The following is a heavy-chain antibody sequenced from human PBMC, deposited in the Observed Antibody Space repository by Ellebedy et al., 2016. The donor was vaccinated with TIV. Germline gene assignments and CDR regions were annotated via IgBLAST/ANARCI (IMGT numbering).Heavy chain of an antibody. CDR1: GFTFDDYT. Sequence: GESLKISXAASGFTFDDYTMHWVRQAPGKGLEWVSLISWDGGSTYYADSVKGRFTISRDNSKNSLYLQMNSLRTEDTALYYCAKDMGIYDILTGDAFDIWGQGTMVTVSS. D-gene: IGHD3-9*01. CDR2: ISWDGGST. J-gene: IGHJ3*02. CDR3: AKDMGIYDILTGDAFDI. V-gene: IGHV3-43*01.